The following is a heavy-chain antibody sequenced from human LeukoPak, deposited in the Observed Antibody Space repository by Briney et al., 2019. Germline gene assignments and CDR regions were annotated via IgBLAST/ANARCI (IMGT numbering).Heavy chain of an antibody. CDR3: ARQGGYCSGGSCYFDAFDI. J-gene: IGHJ3*02. Sequence: GESLKISCKGSGYSFTSYWIGWVRQMPGRGLEWMGIIYPGDSDTRYSPSFQGQVTISADKSISTAYLQWSSLKASDTAMYYCARQGGYCSGGSCYFDAFDIWGQGTMVTVSS. CDR2: IYPGDSDT. V-gene: IGHV5-51*01. CDR1: GYSFTSYW. D-gene: IGHD2-15*01.